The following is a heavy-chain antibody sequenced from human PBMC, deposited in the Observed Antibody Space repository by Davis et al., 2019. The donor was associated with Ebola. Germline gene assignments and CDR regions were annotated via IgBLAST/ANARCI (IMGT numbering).Heavy chain of an antibody. CDR2: IYTGDSDT. D-gene: IGHD2-8*02. J-gene: IGHJ3*02. V-gene: IGHV5-51*01. CDR3: ASLRRTITGMDDAFDI. Sequence: GESLKISCKDSGNSFTSHWIGWVRQMPGKGLEWMGIIYTGDSDTRYSPSFRGQVTISADKSTTTAFLVWTGLKASDTAMYYCASLRRTITGMDDAFDIWGQGTMVTVSS. CDR1: GNSFTSHW.